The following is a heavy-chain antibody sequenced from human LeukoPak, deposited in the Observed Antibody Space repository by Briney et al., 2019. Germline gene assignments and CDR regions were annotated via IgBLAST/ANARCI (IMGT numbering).Heavy chain of an antibody. CDR2: ISYGGSNI. CDR1: GFTFSSYA. CDR3: ARDSPPGYSSSWYRYYYYMDV. Sequence: GGSLRLSCAVSGFTFSSYAMSWVRQAPDEGLEWVAVISYGGSNIYYADSVKGRFTISRDNSKNTLYLQMNSLRTEDTAMYYCARDSPPGYSSSWYRYYYYMDVWGKRTTVTVSS. D-gene: IGHD6-13*01. V-gene: IGHV3-30-3*01. J-gene: IGHJ6*03.